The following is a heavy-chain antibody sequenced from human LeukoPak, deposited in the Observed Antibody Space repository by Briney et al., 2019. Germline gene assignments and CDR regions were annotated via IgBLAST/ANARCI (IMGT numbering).Heavy chain of an antibody. V-gene: IGHV4-30-2*01. CDR2: IYHSGST. Sequence: SETLSLTCAVSGGSISSGGYSWSWIRQPPGKGLEWIGYIYHSGSTYYNPSLKSRVTISVDRSKNQFSLKLSSVTAADSAVYYCARESIAVAGTQGYWGQGTLVTVSS. J-gene: IGHJ4*02. CDR3: ARESIAVAGTQGY. D-gene: IGHD6-19*01. CDR1: GGSISSGGYS.